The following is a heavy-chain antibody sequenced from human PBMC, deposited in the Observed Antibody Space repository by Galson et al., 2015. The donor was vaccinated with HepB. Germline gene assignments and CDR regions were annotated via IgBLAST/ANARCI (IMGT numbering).Heavy chain of an antibody. J-gene: IGHJ3*02. CDR3: ATTSYVDGSGYYYRAFDI. CDR1: GFTFNKYI. D-gene: IGHD3-22*01. CDR2: ITSSSSII. V-gene: IGHV3-48*01. Sequence: SLRLSCAASGFTFNKYIMNWVRQAPGKGLEWISSITSSSSIIYYADSVKGRFTISRDNGKNSLYLQMNSLRAEDTAVYYCATTSYVDGSGYYYRAFDIWGQGTKVTVSS.